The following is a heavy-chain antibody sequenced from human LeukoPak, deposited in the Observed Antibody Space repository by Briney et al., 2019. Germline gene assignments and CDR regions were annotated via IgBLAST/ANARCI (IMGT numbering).Heavy chain of an antibody. CDR2: ISSTSSYI. D-gene: IGHD1-7*01. CDR1: GFTFSSYS. CDR3: ARDAGITGTTDLDY. J-gene: IGHJ4*02. V-gene: IGHV3-21*01. Sequence: GGSLRLSCAASGFTFSSYSMNWVRQAPGKGLEWVSSISSTSSYIYYADSVKGRFTISRDNAKNSLYLQMNSLRAEDTAVYYCARDAGITGTTDLDYWGQGTLVTVSS.